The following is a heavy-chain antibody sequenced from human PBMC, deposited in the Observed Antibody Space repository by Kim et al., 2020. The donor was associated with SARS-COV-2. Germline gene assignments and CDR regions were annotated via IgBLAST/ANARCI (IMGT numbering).Heavy chain of an antibody. V-gene: IGHV3-13*04. Sequence: GGSLRLSCAASGFTFSSYDMHWVRQATGKGLEWVSAIGTAGDTYYPGSVKGRFTISRENAKNSLYLQMNSLRAGDTAVYYCARGRFGELLWDYWGQGTLVTVSS. D-gene: IGHD3-10*01. CDR3: ARGRFGELLWDY. CDR1: GFTFSSYD. CDR2: IGTAGDT. J-gene: IGHJ4*02.